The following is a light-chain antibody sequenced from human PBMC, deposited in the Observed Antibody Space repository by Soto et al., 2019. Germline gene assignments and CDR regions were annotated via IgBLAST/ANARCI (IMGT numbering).Light chain of an antibody. V-gene: IGKV1-8*01. CDR3: QQYYSYLGVA. CDR1: QGISSY. J-gene: IGKJ2*01. Sequence: AIRMTQSPSSLSASTGDRVTITCRASQGISSYLAWYQQKPGKAPKLLIYAASTLPSGVPSRFSGSGSGTDFTLTISCLQSEDFATYYCQQYYSYLGVAFGQGTKLEIK. CDR2: AAS.